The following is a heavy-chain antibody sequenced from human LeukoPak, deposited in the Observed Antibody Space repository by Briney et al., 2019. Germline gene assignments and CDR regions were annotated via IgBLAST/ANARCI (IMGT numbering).Heavy chain of an antibody. CDR1: GFTFSSYG. Sequence: GGFLRLSCAASGFTFSSYGMHWVRQAPGKGLEWVAVISYDGSNKYYADSVKGRFTISRDNSKNTLYLQMNSLRAEDTAVYYCAKDGSAGYCSSTSCQPHYYYYGMDVWGKGTTVTVSS. CDR2: ISYDGSNK. V-gene: IGHV3-30*18. J-gene: IGHJ6*04. D-gene: IGHD2-2*01. CDR3: AKDGSAGYCSSTSCQPHYYYYGMDV.